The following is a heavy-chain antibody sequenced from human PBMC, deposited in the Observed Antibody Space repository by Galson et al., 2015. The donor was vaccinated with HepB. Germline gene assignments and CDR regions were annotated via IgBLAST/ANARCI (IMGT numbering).Heavy chain of an antibody. CDR1: GFTFSSYA. J-gene: IGHJ4*02. D-gene: IGHD2-21*01. CDR3: APRVIAIEEANFDY. Sequence: SLRLSCAASGFTFSSYAMSWVRRAPGKGLEWVSAISGSGGSTYYADSVKGRFTISRDNSKNTLYLQMNSLRAEDTAVYYCAPRVIAIEEANFDYWGQGTLVTVSS. CDR2: ISGSGGST. V-gene: IGHV3-23*01.